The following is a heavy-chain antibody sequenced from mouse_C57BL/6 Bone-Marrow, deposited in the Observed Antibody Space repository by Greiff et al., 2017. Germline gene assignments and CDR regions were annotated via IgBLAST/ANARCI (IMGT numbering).Heavy chain of an antibody. CDR1: GYTFTGYW. CDR3: ATLYYEYDGAF. CDR2: ILPGSGSN. J-gene: IGHJ3*01. D-gene: IGHD2-4*01. Sequence: QVQLKESGAELMKPGASVKLSCKATGYTFTGYWIEWVKQRPGHGLEWIGEILPGSGSNNYNEKLKGKATFTADTSSNTASMQLSSLTADDSAIYYCATLYYEYDGAFWGPVALVTVSA. V-gene: IGHV1-9*01.